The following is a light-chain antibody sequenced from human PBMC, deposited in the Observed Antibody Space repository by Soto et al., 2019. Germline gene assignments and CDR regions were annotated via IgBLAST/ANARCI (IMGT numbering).Light chain of an antibody. V-gene: IGKV3-11*01. CDR1: QSVSSS. Sequence: EIVLTQSPATLSLSPGERATLSCRARQSVSSSLAWYQQKPGQAHRLLIYDASNRATGIPARFSGSGSGTDFTLTISILEPEDLAVYYCQQRSNWPLMYTFGQGTKLEIK. CDR3: QQRSNWPLMYT. CDR2: DAS. J-gene: IGKJ2*01.